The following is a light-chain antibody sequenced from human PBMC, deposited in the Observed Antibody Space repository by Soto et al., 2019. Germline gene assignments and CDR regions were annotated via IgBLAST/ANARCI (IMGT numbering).Light chain of an antibody. J-gene: IGKJ1*01. CDR2: WAS. Sequence: DIVMTQSPDSLAVSLGERATINCKSSQSVLYSPNNKNYLAWYQQKPGQPPKLLIYWASTRESGVSDRFSGSGSGTDFTLTISSLQAEDVAFYYCQQYHSAPQSFGQGTKVDIK. CDR3: QQYHSAPQS. V-gene: IGKV4-1*01. CDR1: QSVLYSPNNKNY.